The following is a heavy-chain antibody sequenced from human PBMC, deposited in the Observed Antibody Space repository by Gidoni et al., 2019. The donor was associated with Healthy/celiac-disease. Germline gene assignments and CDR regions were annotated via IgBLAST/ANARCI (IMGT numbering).Heavy chain of an antibody. CDR1: GFTFSRYS. CDR2: ISSSSSYI. D-gene: IGHD1-20*01. CDR3: ARDRHNWTFTSDYMDV. V-gene: IGHV3-21*01. Sequence: EVQLVESGGGLVKPGGSLRLSCAASGFTFSRYSMNWVRQAPGKGLEWVSSISSSSSYIYYADSVKGRFTISRDNAKNSLYLQMNSLRAEDTAVYYCARDRHNWTFTSDYMDVWGKGTTVTVSS. J-gene: IGHJ6*03.